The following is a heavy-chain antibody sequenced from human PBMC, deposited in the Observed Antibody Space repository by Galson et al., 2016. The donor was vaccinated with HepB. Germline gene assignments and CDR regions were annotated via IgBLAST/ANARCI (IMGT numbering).Heavy chain of an antibody. V-gene: IGHV4-34*01. CDR1: GGSFSGYY. J-gene: IGHJ4*02. CDR3: ARTSGNPSHFDL. D-gene: IGHD3-10*01. CDR2: INHSGST. Sequence: ETLSLTCAVFGGSFSGYYWSWIRQPPGKGLEWIGEINHSGSTNYNPSLKSPLTISVDTSKNQFSLNLTSVTAADTAVYYCARTSGNPSHFDLWGQGTLVTVSS.